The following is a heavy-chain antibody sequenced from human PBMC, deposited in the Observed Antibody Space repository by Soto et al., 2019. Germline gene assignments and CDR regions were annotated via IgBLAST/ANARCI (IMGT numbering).Heavy chain of an antibody. Sequence: AGGALRPSCAASGFTFRSHALGLGRQAPGKGLEWVSAISGSGGSTYYADSVKGRFTIPRDNSKNTLYLQMNSLRAEDTAVYYCAKGPHYYGSGSQYGMDVWGQGTTVTVSS. CDR3: AKGPHYYGSGSQYGMDV. V-gene: IGHV3-23*01. J-gene: IGHJ6*02. CDR2: ISGSGGST. CDR1: GFTFRSHA. D-gene: IGHD3-10*01.